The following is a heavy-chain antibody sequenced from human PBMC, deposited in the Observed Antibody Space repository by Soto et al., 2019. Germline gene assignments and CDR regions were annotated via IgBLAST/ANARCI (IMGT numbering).Heavy chain of an antibody. V-gene: IGHV3-33*01. J-gene: IGHJ6*02. CDR3: ARRLGYYYADGMDV. CDR2: IWYDGSNK. Sequence: GGSLRLSCAASGFTFSSYGMHWVRQAPGKGLEWVAVIWYDGSNKYYADSVKGRFTISRDNSKNTLYLQMNSPRAEDTAVYYCARRLGYYYADGMDVWGQGTTVTVSS. CDR1: GFTFSSYG.